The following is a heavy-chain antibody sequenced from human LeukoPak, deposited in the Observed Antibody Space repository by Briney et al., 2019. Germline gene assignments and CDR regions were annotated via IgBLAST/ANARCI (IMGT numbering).Heavy chain of an antibody. CDR2: IYYSGST. J-gene: IGHJ4*02. CDR3: ARSPLTTAFDY. V-gene: IGHV4-59*01. CDR1: GGSISSYY. D-gene: IGHD4-17*01. Sequence: SETLSLTCTVSGGSISSYYWNWIRQPPGKGLEWIGYIYYSGSTNYNPSLKSRVTISVDTSKNQFSLKLSSVTAADTAVYYCARSPLTTAFDYWGQGTLVTVSS.